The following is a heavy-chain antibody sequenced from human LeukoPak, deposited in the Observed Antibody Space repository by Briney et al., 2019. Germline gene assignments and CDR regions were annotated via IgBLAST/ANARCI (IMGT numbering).Heavy chain of an antibody. CDR3: AKRGVVIRGFLVGFHKEAYYYDS. V-gene: IGHV3-23*01. CDR2: ISDSGGRT. Sequence: GGSLRLSCAVSGITLSNYGMSWVRQAPGKGLEWVAGISDSGGRTNYADSVKGRFTTSRDNPKNTLSLQMNSLRTEDTAVYFCAKRGVVIRGFLVGFHKEAYYYDSWGQGALVTVPS. D-gene: IGHD3-10*01. J-gene: IGHJ4*02. CDR1: GITLSNYG.